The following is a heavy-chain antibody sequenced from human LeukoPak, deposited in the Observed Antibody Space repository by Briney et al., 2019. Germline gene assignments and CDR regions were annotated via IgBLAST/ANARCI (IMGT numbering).Heavy chain of an antibody. V-gene: IGHV3-23*01. CDR1: GFTFSSYA. CDR2: FSGTGGDT. CDR3: ARNQGFDY. J-gene: IGHJ4*02. Sequence: GGSLRLSCAASGFTFSSYAMNWVRQAPGKGLEWVSAFSGTGGDTYYADSVKGRYTISRENSKNMVYLQMNSLRGDDTAIYYCARNQGFDYWGPGTLVTVSS.